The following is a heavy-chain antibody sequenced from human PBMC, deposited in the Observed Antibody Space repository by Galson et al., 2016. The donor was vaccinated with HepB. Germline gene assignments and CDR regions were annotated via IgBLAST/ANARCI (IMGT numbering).Heavy chain of an antibody. J-gene: IGHJ5*02. CDR3: GILYGGFDP. Sequence: SLRLSCAASGLPSNNYAMHWVRQAPGKGLECVSLISGDGRNTYYADSVKGRFSISRDNSKKSLYLEMNSLRTEDTAFYYCGILYGGFDPWGQGTPVTVSS. CDR2: ISGDGRNT. V-gene: IGHV3-43*02. CDR1: GLPSNNYA. D-gene: IGHD2/OR15-2a*01.